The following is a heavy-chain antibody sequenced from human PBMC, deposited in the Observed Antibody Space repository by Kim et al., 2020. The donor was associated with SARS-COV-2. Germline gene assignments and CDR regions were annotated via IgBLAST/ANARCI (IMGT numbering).Heavy chain of an antibody. J-gene: IGHJ4*02. CDR3: ASQDAMVRGVIDY. Sequence: NPSLESAVPISVDAPKNQCSLKLSSVTAADTAVYYCASQDAMVRGVIDYWGQGTLVTVSS. V-gene: IGHV4-34*01. D-gene: IGHD3-10*01.